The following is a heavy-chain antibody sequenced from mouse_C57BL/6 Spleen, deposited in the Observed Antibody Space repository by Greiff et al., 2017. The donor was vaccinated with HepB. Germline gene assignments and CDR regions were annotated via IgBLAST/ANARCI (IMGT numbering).Heavy chain of an antibody. D-gene: IGHD2-10*02. CDR1: GFNIKDSY. CDR2: IDPGDGET. Sequence: VHVKQSGAELVKPGASVKLSCTASGFNIKDSYMHWVKQRTEQGLEGIGRIDPGDGETKYAPKFQGKATITADTSANTAYLQLSSLTSEDTAVYYCAPYGNSFAYWGQGTLVTVSA. CDR3: APYGNSFAY. V-gene: IGHV14-2*01. J-gene: IGHJ3*01.